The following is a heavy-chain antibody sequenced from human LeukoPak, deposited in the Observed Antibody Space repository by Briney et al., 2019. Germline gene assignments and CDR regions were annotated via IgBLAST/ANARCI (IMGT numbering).Heavy chain of an antibody. CDR1: GGSISRGNW. J-gene: IGHJ4*02. V-gene: IGHV4-4*02. CDR2: IYHSGNT. CDR3: AGYSIPYTFGY. Sequence: PSETLSLTCAVSGGSISRGNWWSWVRQPPGKGLEWIGEIYHSGNTHYNPSLESRVTISVDTSKNQFSLKLNSVTAADTAVYHCAGYSIPYTFGYWGQGTLVTVSS. D-gene: IGHD3-16*01.